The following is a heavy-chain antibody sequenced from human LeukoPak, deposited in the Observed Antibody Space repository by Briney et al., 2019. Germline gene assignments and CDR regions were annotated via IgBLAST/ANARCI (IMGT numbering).Heavy chain of an antibody. J-gene: IGHJ4*02. V-gene: IGHV4-61*02. CDR1: GGSISSGSYY. CDR3: ARGPLCYYFDY. Sequence: PSETLSLTCTVSGGSISSGSYYWSWIRQPAGKGLEWIGRIYTSGSTNYNPSLKSRVTISVDTYKNQFSLKLSSVTAADTAVYYCARGPLCYYFDYWGQGTLVTVSS. CDR2: IYTSGST.